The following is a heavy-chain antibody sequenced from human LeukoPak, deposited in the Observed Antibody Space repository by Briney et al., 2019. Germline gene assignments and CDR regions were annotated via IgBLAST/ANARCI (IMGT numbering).Heavy chain of an antibody. CDR1: GFTFRNYA. CDR3: ARDPNGDYIGAFDFQR. Sequence: GGSLRLSCAASGFTFRNYALTWVRQAPGRGLEWVSSISGAGTYYADSVKGRFFVSRDNYKNRLYLQMSSLRAEDTAVYYCARDPNGDYIGAFDFQRWGQGTLVTVSS. V-gene: IGHV3-23*01. J-gene: IGHJ1*01. D-gene: IGHD4-17*01. CDR2: ISGAGT.